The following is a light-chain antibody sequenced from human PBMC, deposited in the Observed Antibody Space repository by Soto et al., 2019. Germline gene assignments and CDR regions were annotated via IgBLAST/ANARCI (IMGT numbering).Light chain of an antibody. V-gene: IGKV3-20*01. Sequence: EIVLTQSRGTLSLSPRERATLSCRASHSVSSSYLAGYQQKPGQAPRLPTYGASSRATGIPDRFCGSGSGTDFTLTISRLEPEDFAVYYCQQYGSSPPITFGQGTRLEIK. CDR1: HSVSSSY. CDR2: GAS. CDR3: QQYGSSPPIT. J-gene: IGKJ5*01.